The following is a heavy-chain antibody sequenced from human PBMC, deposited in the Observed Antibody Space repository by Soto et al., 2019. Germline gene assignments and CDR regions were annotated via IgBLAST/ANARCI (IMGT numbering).Heavy chain of an antibody. CDR1: GGSFSGYY. V-gene: IGHV4-34*01. J-gene: IGHJ3*02. Sequence: SSETLSLTCAVYGGSFSGYYWSWIRQPPGKGLEWIGEINHSGSSNYNPSLKSRVSISVETSKNQFSLKLSSVTAADTAVYFCAANYYSGYDRRNAFDIWGQGTMVTVSS. CDR3: AANYYSGYDRRNAFDI. D-gene: IGHD5-12*01. CDR2: INHSGSS.